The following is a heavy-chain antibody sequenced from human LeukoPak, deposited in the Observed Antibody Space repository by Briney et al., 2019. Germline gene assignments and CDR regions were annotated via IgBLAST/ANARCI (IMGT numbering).Heavy chain of an antibody. Sequence: ASVKVSCKASGYTFTSYDINWVRQATGQGLEWMGWMNPNSGNTGYAQKFQGRVTMTRNTSISTAYMELRSLRSDDTAVYYCARVKNPNWNLFDYWGQGTLVTVSS. CDR1: GYTFTSYD. D-gene: IGHD1-1*01. V-gene: IGHV1-8*01. J-gene: IGHJ4*02. CDR2: MNPNSGNT. CDR3: ARVKNPNWNLFDY.